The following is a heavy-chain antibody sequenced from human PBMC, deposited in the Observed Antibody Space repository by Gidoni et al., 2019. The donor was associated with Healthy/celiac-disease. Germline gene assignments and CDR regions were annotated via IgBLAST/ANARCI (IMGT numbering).Heavy chain of an antibody. Sequence: QLQLQESGPGLVKPSETLSLTCTVSGCSISSSSSYWGWIRQPPGKGLEWIGSIYYSGSTYYNPSLKSRVTISVDTSKNQFSLKLSSVTAADTAVYYCARHAWAVAGKNGYYYYYYYMDVWGKGTTVTVSS. CDR1: GCSISSSSSY. J-gene: IGHJ6*03. D-gene: IGHD6-19*01. CDR3: ARHAWAVAGKNGYYYYYYYMDV. V-gene: IGHV4-39*01. CDR2: IYYSGST.